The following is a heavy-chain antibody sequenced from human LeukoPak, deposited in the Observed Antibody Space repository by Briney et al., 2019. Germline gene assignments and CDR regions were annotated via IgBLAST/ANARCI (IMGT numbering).Heavy chain of an antibody. J-gene: IGHJ6*03. V-gene: IGHV4-39*07. CDR2: IYYTGTT. CDR3: ARAVEDFYYCMDV. D-gene: IGHD6-19*01. Sequence: SETLSLTCTVSGGSISTYYWAWIRQPPGKGLEWIGSIYYTGTTYYSPSLKSRVTVLLDTSKKQFSLKLRSVTAADTAVYYCARAVEDFYYCMDVWGKGTTVTVSS. CDR1: GGSISTYY.